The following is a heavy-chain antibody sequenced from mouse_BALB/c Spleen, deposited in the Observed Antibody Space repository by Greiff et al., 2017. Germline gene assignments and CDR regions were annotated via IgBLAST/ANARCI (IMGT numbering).Heavy chain of an antibody. V-gene: IGHV1-7*01. Sequence: LQESGAELAKPGASVKMSCKASGYTFTSYWMHWVKQRPGQGLEWIGYINPSTGYTEYNQKFKDKATLTADKSSSTAYMQLSSLTSEDSAVYYCARPVTTAHWYFDVWGAGTTVTVSS. CDR3: ARPVTTAHWYFDV. J-gene: IGHJ1*01. CDR2: INPSTGYT. D-gene: IGHD1-2*01. CDR1: GYTFTSYW.